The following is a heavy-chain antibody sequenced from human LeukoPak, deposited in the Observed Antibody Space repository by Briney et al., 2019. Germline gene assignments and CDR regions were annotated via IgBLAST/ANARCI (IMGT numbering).Heavy chain of an antibody. Sequence: ASVKVSCKASGYTFTGSYMHWVRQAPGQGLEWMGWISAYNGNTNYAQKLQGRVTMTTDTSTSTAYMELRSLRSDDTAVYYCARVSPIWSGSSEADYWGQGTLVTVSS. CDR3: ARVSPIWSGSSEADY. J-gene: IGHJ4*02. CDR2: ISAYNGNT. V-gene: IGHV1-18*04. D-gene: IGHD3-3*01. CDR1: GYTFTGSY.